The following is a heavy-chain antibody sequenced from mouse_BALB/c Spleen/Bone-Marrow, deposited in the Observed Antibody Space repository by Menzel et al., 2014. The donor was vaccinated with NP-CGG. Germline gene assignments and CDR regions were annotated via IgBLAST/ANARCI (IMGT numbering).Heavy chain of an antibody. Sequence: DLVKPGASVKLSCKASGYTFTNFWINWIKQRPGQGLEWIGRIAPGTGTTYYNEMFKGKATLTVDTSSSTAYIQLSSLSSEDSALYFCARYDYVMDYWGQGTSVTVSS. J-gene: IGHJ4*01. CDR1: GYTFTNFW. CDR2: IAPGTGTT. CDR3: ARYDYVMDY. V-gene: IGHV1S41*01. D-gene: IGHD2-3*01.